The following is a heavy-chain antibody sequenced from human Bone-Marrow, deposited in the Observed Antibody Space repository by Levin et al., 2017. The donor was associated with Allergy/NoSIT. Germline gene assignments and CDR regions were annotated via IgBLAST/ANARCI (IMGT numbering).Heavy chain of an antibody. J-gene: IGHJ6*02. CDR3: AKDPMWDRYNFDMDV. CDR2: IGGSGVDS. Sequence: GGSLRLSCTASGFTFNKYGLTWVRQAPGKGLEWVTSIGGSGVDSNYADSVRGRFTITRDMNMIFLQMNSLRVEDTAIYYCAKDPMWDRYNFDMDVWGQGTSVIVSS. CDR1: GFTFNKYG. D-gene: IGHD1-26*01. V-gene: IGHV3-23*01.